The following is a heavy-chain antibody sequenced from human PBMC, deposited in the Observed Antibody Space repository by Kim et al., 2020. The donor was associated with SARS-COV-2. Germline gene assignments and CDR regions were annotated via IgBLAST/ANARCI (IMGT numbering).Heavy chain of an antibody. J-gene: IGHJ6*02. CDR1: GGTFSSYT. Sequence: SVKVSCKASGGTFSSYTISWVRQAPGQGLEWMGRIIPILGIANYAQKFQGRVTITADKSTSTAYMELSSLRSEDTAVYYCARVQNSSSWFLPFQVQYYGMDVWGQGTTVTVSS. CDR2: IIPILGIA. CDR3: ARVQNSSSWFLPFQVQYYGMDV. D-gene: IGHD6-13*01. V-gene: IGHV1-69*02.